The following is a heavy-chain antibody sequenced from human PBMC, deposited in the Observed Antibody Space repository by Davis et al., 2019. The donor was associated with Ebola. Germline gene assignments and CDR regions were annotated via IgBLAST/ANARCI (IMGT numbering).Heavy chain of an antibody. J-gene: IGHJ4*02. V-gene: IGHV3-23*01. Sequence: GGSLRLSCAASGFTFSNYAMSWVRQAPGKGLEWPSAISGSGSDTYYADSVKGRFSISRDNTKDMLFLQMASLRVDDTAVYYCVKENTAVAGDNLVYWGQGTLVSVSS. D-gene: IGHD6-19*01. CDR3: VKENTAVAGDNLVY. CDR2: ISGSGSDT. CDR1: GFTFSNYA.